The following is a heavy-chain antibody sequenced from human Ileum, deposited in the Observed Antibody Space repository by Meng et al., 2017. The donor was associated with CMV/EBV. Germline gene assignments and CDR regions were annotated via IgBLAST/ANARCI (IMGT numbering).Heavy chain of an antibody. J-gene: IGHJ4*02. CDR1: GGSITSGNYD. V-gene: IGHV4-30-4*08. CDR2: IYYSGSP. D-gene: IGHD2-15*01. Sequence: QVQLQVSGPGIVKPSQTLSLTCTVSGGSITSGNYDWSWIRQPPGRGLEWIGYIYYSGSPYYKPSLKSRVTISLDTSKNQFSLNLRSVTATDSAVYYCVRQVVAASFDYWGQGALVTVSS. CDR3: VRQVVAASFDY.